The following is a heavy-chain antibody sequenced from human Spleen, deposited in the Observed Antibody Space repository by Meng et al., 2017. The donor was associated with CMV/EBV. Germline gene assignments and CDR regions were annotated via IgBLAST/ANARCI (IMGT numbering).Heavy chain of an antibody. Sequence: ASVKVSCKASGYTFTDHYFHWVRQAPGQGLEWMGWIYPNSGGTHYAQKVQGRLTVTTDTSISTGYMELSSLGSDDTAVYYCARDNDWGPDYWGQGTLVTVSS. CDR3: ARDNDWGPDY. CDR2: IYPNSGGT. CDR1: GYTFTDHY. V-gene: IGHV1-2*02. D-gene: IGHD3-9*01. J-gene: IGHJ4*02.